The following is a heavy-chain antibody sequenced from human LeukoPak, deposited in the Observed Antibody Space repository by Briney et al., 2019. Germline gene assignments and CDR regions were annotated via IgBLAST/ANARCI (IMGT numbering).Heavy chain of an antibody. CDR3: ARGIPMIVVVSPTDGGAFDY. CDR2: ISAYNGNT. Sequence: ASVKVSCKASGYTFTSYGISWVRQAPGQGLEWMGWISAYNGNTNYAQNLQGRVTMTTDTSTSTAYMELRSLRSDDTAVYYCARGIPMIVVVSPTDGGAFDYWGQGTLVTVSS. CDR1: GYTFTSYG. V-gene: IGHV1-18*01. J-gene: IGHJ4*02. D-gene: IGHD3-22*01.